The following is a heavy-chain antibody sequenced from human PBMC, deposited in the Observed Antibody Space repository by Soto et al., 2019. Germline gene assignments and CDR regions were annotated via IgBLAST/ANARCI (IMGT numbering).Heavy chain of an antibody. CDR1: GLSFSSAW. Sequence: GGSLRLSCAASGLSFSSAWMSWVRQTPGKGLEWVGRIKSKSDGGTTDYAAPVKGRFTISRDDSENTLYLQMNSLKTEDTAVYYCTTDRLYSPVDHWGQGTLVTVSS. D-gene: IGHD4-4*01. CDR2: IKSKSDGGTT. V-gene: IGHV3-15*01. CDR3: TTDRLYSPVDH. J-gene: IGHJ4*02.